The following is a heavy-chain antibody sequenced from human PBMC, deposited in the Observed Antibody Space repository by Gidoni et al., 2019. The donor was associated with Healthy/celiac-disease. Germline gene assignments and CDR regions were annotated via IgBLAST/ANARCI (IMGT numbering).Heavy chain of an antibody. CDR3: ARDDIAATYYFDY. CDR2: ISSSSSYI. Sequence: EVQLVESGGGLVKPGGSLRLSCAASGFTFSSYSMNWVRQAPGKGLEWVSSISSSSSYIYYADSVKGRFTISRDNAKNSLYLQMNSLRAEDTAVYYCARDDIAATYYFDYWGQGTLVTVSS. J-gene: IGHJ4*02. D-gene: IGHD6-13*01. V-gene: IGHV3-21*01. CDR1: GFTFSSYS.